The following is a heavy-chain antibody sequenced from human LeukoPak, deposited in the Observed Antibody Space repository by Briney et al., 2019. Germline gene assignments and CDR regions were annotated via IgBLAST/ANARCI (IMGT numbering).Heavy chain of an antibody. CDR1: GGTFSSYA. Sequence: SVKVSCKASGGTFSSYAVSWVRQAPGQGLEWMGGIIPIFGTANYAQKFQGRVTITADESTSTAYMELSSLRSEDTAVYYCARVAASQHGKAFDYWGQGTLVTVSS. CDR2: IIPIFGTA. V-gene: IGHV1-69*13. D-gene: IGHD6-13*01. J-gene: IGHJ4*02. CDR3: ARVAASQHGKAFDY.